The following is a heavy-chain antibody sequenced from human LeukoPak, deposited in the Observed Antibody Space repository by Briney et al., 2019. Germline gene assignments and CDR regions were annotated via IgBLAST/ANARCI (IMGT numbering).Heavy chain of an antibody. J-gene: IGHJ4*02. D-gene: IGHD3-10*02. CDR3: ARLFVRDSR. V-gene: IGHV3-21*01. Sequence: GGSLRLSCAASGFNFSTYGMNWVRQAPGKGLEWVSSISSSSYIYYADSVKGRFTISRDNAKNSLYLQMSGLRAEDTAVYYCARLFVRDSRWGQGALVTVSS. CDR2: ISSSSYI. CDR1: GFNFSTYG.